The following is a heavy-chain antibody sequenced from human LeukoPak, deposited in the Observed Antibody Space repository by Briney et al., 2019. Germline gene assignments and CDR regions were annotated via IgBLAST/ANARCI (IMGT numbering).Heavy chain of an antibody. CDR2: VYWNGGST. D-gene: IGHD4-17*01. CDR1: GCTFGNYG. CDR3: ARAQTYGDSRLLSTC. Sequence: AGGSLRLSCAASGCTFGNYGMSWGRHAPGKGLGWVSGVYWNGGSTAYEDPVEDRFTIFRDNAKNSQYLLMHSLRVAATASYYFARAQTYGDSRLLSTCGGQGSLVTLS. V-gene: IGHV3-20*04. J-gene: IGHJ4*02.